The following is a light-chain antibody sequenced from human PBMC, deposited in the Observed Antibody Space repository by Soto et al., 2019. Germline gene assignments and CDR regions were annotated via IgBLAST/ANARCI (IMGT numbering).Light chain of an antibody. CDR3: QHYNSYSEA. CDR1: QSVSWW. CDR2: DAS. Sequence: DIQMTQSPSTLSASLGDRVTITCRASQSVSWWLAWYQQKPGKAPKLLIYDASTLESGVPLRFSGSGSGTEFTLTISSLQPDDFATYYCQHYNSYSEAFGQGTKVDI. V-gene: IGKV1-5*01. J-gene: IGKJ1*01.